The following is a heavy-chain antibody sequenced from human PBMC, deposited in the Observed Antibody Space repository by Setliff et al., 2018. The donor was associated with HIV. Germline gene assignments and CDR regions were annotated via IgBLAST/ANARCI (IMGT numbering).Heavy chain of an antibody. Sequence: SQTLSLTCVISGDNVSSSSSAWNWIRQSPSRGLEWLGRTYYRSKWYNDYAVSVKSRINISADTSKNHFSLQLTSVTPEDTDTYYCARGRDDYGWPTVTLTYYYYYYIDVWDNGTTVTVSS. D-gene: IGHD4-17*01. CDR2: TYYRSKWYN. J-gene: IGHJ6*03. CDR1: GDNVSSSSSA. V-gene: IGHV6-1*01. CDR3: ARGRDDYGWPTVTLTYYYYYYIDV.